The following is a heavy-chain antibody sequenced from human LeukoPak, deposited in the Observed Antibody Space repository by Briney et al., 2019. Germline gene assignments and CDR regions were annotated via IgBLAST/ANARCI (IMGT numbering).Heavy chain of an antibody. J-gene: IGHJ3*02. CDR1: GASISSSNW. D-gene: IGHD2-15*01. V-gene: IGHV4-4*02. CDR2: IYYSGST. CDR3: ARDFVVMLGTTLVNSFDI. Sequence: PSETLSLTCAVSGASISSSNWWSWVRQPPGKGLEWIGEIYYSGSTNYNPSLKSRVTISVDKSKNQFSLKLSSVTAADTAVYYCARDFVVMLGTTLVNSFDIWGQGKMVTVSS.